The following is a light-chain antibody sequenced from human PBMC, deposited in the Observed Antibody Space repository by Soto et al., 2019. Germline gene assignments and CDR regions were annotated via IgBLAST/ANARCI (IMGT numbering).Light chain of an antibody. J-gene: IGKJ5*01. CDR1: QSVSSD. CDR2: YTS. Sequence: ERVMTQSPATLSVSPGESATLSCMASQSVSSDPAWYKQNPGQAPRLLIYYTSTSATGFPARFSGGGSGTEFTLTISSLKSEDSAFYYCQQYNKWPITFGQGTRLEIK. V-gene: IGKV3-15*01. CDR3: QQYNKWPIT.